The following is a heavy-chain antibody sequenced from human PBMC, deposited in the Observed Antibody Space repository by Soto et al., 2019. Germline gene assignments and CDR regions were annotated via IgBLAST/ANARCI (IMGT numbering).Heavy chain of an antibody. CDR2: IGSGDT. J-gene: IGHJ3*01. CDR3: ARENDPYGFEL. V-gene: IGHV1-18*01. Sequence: QVQLVQSGATQEKPGASVKVSCEAFGYSFDSYAYSWVRQAPGQGLEWMGRIGSGDTNYAQKLQGRVTMTTDTSPNTAYMELMSLRSDDTALYYCARENDPYGFELWGQGTMVTVSS. CDR1: GYSFDSYA.